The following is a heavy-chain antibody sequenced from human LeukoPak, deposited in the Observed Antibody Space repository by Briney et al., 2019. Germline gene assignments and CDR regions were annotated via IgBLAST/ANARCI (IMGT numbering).Heavy chain of an antibody. V-gene: IGHV3-23*01. Sequence: GGSLRLSCAASGFTFSNYAMSWVRQAPGGGLEWVSAIGGSGGTAYYADSVKGRFTISRDTSKSTLYLHMNSLRAEDTAVYYCANSFADSASNRFGVVISVSFYYMDVWGKGTTVTVSS. D-gene: IGHD3-3*01. CDR1: GFTFSNYA. J-gene: IGHJ6*03. CDR2: IGGSGGTA. CDR3: ANSFADSASNRFGVVISVSFYYMDV.